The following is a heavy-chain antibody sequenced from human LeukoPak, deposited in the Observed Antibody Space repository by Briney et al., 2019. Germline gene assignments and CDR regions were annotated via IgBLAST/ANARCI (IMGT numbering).Heavy chain of an antibody. CDR2: INPNSGGT. D-gene: IGHD2-8*02. CDR1: GYTFTGYY. CDR3: AREGWGNYYMDV. J-gene: IGHJ6*03. V-gene: IGHV1-2*02. Sequence: ASVKVSCKASGYTFTGYYMHWVRQAPGQGLEWMGRINPNSGGTNYAQKFQGRVTMTRDTSINTGYMELSGLTFDDTALYYCAREGWGNYYMDVWGKGTTVTVSS.